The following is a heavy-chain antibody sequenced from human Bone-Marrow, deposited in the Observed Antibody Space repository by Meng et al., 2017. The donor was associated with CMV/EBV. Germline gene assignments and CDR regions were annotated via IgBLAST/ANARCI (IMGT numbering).Heavy chain of an antibody. CDR1: GGTFSNYA. Sequence: SVKVSCKPSGGTFSNYAVSWVRQAPGQGLEWMGGIIPILDITNYAQKFQGRVTITTDESTSTAYMELSSLRSEDTAVYYCARGGYYDFWSGYYTSPFDYWGQGTLVTVSS. CDR3: ARGGYYDFWSGYYTSPFDY. D-gene: IGHD3-3*01. J-gene: IGHJ4*02. CDR2: IIPILDIT. V-gene: IGHV1-69*10.